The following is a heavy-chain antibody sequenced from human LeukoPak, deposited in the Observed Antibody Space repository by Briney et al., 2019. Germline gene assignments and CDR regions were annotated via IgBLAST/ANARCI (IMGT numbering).Heavy chain of an antibody. CDR3: ATYKNWVAGDV. CDR2: IKEDESEK. Sequence: GSLRLSCAASGFTFSDFWMSWVRQAPGKGAGWVANIKEDESEKHYVDSVKGRFTVSRDNAKSSLFLQMNSLRVEDTAVYYCATYKNWVAGDVWGQGTTVSVS. CDR1: GFTFSDFW. D-gene: IGHD7-27*01. J-gene: IGHJ6*02. V-gene: IGHV3-7*01.